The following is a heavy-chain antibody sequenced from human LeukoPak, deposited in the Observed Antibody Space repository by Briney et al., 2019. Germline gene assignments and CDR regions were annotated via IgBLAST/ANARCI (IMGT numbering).Heavy chain of an antibody. D-gene: IGHD4-17*01. J-gene: IGHJ4*02. Sequence: PSQTLSLTCTVSGGSISSGDYYWSWIRQPPGKGLEWIGYIYYSGSTYYNPSLNSRITISVDTSKNQFSLKLSSVTAADRAVYYCARVREPGDADYWGQGTLVTVSS. CDR1: GGSISSGDYY. CDR2: IYYSGST. V-gene: IGHV4-30-4*01. CDR3: ARVREPGDADY.